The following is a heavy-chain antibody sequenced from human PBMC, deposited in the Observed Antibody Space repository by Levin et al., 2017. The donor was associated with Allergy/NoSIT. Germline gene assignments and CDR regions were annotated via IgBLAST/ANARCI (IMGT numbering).Heavy chain of an antibody. V-gene: IGHV3-48*03. Sequence: PGGSLRLSCAASGFTFSSYEMNWVRQAPGKGLEWVSYISSSGSTIYYADSVKGRFTISRDNAKNSLYLQMNSLRAEDTAVYYCARTPTIAPLLDAFDIWGQGTMVTVSS. CDR3: ARTPTIAPLLDAFDI. CDR2: ISSSGSTI. CDR1: GFTFSSYE. D-gene: IGHD4/OR15-4a*01. J-gene: IGHJ3*02.